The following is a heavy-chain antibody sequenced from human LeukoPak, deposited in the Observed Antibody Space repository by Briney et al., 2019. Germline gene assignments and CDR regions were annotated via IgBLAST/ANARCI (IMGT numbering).Heavy chain of an antibody. CDR1: GGSISSFY. V-gene: IGHV4-4*07. CDR3: ARDYRLTQIQY. J-gene: IGHJ1*01. CDR2: ISASGST. Sequence: PSETLSLTCTVSGGSISSFYWTWIRQPAGKGLEWIGRISASGSTNYNPSPKSRVTMSETSKNQFSLKLSSVTAADTAVYYCARDYRLTQIQYWGQGTLVTVSS. D-gene: IGHD1-26*01.